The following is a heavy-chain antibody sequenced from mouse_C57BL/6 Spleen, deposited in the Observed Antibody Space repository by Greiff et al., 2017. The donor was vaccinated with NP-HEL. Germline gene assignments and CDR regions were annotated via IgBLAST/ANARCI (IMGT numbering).Heavy chain of an antibody. CDR2: IYPGDGDT. CDR1: GYAFSSYW. J-gene: IGHJ4*01. V-gene: IGHV1-80*01. Sequence: LVESGAELVKPGASVKISCKASGYAFSSYWMNWVKQRPGQGLEWIGQIYPGDGDTNYNGKFKGKATLTADKSSSTAYMQLSSLTSEDSAVYFCARNPNSNGAMDYWGQGTSVTVSS. CDR3: ARNPNSNGAMDY. D-gene: IGHD2-5*01.